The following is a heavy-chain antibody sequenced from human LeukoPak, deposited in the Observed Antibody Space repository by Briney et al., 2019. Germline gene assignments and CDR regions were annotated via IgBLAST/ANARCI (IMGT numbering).Heavy chain of an antibody. V-gene: IGHV1-2*02. D-gene: IGHD5-12*01. CDR3: ARVRKGGYDWEDFDY. Sequence: ASVEVSCKASGYTFTGYYMNWVRQAPGQGLEWMGWINPNSGGTNYAQKFQGRVTMTRDTSISTAYMELSRLRSDDTAVYYCARVRKGGYDWEDFDYWGQGTLVTVSS. J-gene: IGHJ4*02. CDR1: GYTFTGYY. CDR2: INPNSGGT.